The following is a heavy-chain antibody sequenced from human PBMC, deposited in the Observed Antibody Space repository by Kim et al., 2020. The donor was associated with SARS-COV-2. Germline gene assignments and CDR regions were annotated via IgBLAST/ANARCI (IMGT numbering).Heavy chain of an antibody. D-gene: IGHD2-21*02. CDR3: ASVPSSNVVTRD. V-gene: IGHV3-48*01. J-gene: IGHJ4*02. Sequence: YYADSAKGRFTVSRDNAKNSVYLKITSLMADDTAVYFCASVPSSNVVTRDWGQGTQVTVSA.